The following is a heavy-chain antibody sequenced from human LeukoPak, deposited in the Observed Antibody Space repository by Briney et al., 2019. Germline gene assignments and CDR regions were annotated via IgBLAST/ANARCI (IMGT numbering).Heavy chain of an antibody. Sequence: GRSLRLSCAASGFTFSSYGMHWVRQAPGKGLVWVSRIKSDGSDITYADSVKGRFTISRDNAKNTLYLQMNSLRAEDTAVYYCTSDRVYFGLDVWGHGTTVTVSS. CDR2: IKSDGSDI. CDR1: GFTFSSYG. V-gene: IGHV3-74*01. CDR3: TSDRVYFGLDV. J-gene: IGHJ6*02.